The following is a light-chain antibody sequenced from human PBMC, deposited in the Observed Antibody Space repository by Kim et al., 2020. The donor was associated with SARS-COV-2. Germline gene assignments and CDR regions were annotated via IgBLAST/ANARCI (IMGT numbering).Light chain of an antibody. CDR1: QGVRGSY. Sequence: PGEGATLSCRASQGVRGSYLPGYQQKPARAPSPLIYGESSRASGFPDRLGGSGSGKDLTPTIGGLGPEDFAVYHFKQYGSSPRTFGQGTKVDIK. CDR3: KQYGSSPRT. V-gene: IGKV3-20*01. J-gene: IGKJ1*01. CDR2: GES.